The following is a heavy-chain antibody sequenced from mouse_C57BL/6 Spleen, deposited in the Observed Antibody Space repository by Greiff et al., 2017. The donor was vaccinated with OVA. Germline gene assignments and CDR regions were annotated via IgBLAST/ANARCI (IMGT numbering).Heavy chain of an antibody. Sequence: ESGPGLVKPSQSLSLTCSVTGYSITSGYYWNWIRQFPGNKLEWTGYISYDGSNNYNPSLKNRISITRDTSKNQFFLKLNSVTTEDTATYYCAREGWLLHVDYWGQGTTLTVSS. CDR3: AREGWLLHVDY. J-gene: IGHJ2*01. CDR2: ISYDGSN. CDR1: GYSITSGYY. D-gene: IGHD2-3*01. V-gene: IGHV3-6*01.